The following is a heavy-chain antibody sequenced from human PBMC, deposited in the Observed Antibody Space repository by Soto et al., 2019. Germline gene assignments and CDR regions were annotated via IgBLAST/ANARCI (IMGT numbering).Heavy chain of an antibody. D-gene: IGHD6-6*01. CDR1: WFSVIYNC. CDR3: ARDPRPSDYYSYSGMDV. CDR2: IFVGGSA. J-gene: IGHJ6*02. V-gene: IGHV3-53*01. Sequence: GGCLKIASASSWFSVIYNCVTWVRQAPGKGLECVSFIFVGGSAYYSDSVSGRFTISRDDSNNTVYLQMNSLRAEDTAVYYCARDPRPSDYYSYSGMDVWGQGTTVTVSS.